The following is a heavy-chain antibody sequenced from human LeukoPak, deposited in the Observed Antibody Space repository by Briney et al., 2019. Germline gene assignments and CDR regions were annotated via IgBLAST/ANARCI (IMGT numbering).Heavy chain of an antibody. Sequence: GGSLRLSCAASGFTFSGSAMHWVRQASGKGLEWVGRIRSKANSYATAYAASVKGRFTISRDDSKNTAYLQMNSLKTEDTAVYYCTARWAYYDFWSGNGYWGQGTLVTVSS. J-gene: IGHJ4*02. V-gene: IGHV3-73*01. D-gene: IGHD3-3*01. CDR3: TARWAYYDFWSGNGY. CDR1: GFTFSGSA. CDR2: IRSKANSYAT.